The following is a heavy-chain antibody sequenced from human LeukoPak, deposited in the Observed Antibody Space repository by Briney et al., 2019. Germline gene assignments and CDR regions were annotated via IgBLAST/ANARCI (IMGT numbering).Heavy chain of an antibody. D-gene: IGHD6-13*01. CDR2: INPKSGRT. CDR1: GYTFTNYD. Sequence: ASVKVSCKTSGYTFTNYDINWVRQATGQGLEWMGWINPKSGRTGYAQKFQGRVTFTRNTSISTAYMELNNLRSDDTAVYYCARDPRDSSSWYYFDYWGQGTLVTVSS. J-gene: IGHJ4*02. V-gene: IGHV1-8*03. CDR3: ARDPRDSSSWYYFDY.